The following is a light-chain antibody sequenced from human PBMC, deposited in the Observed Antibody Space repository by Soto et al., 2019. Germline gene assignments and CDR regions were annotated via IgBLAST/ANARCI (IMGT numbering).Light chain of an antibody. CDR1: ENVNTW. V-gene: IGKV1-5*01. J-gene: IGKJ1*01. CDR3: QQYKTYPLT. CDR2: DAS. Sequence: EIQMTQSPSTLSASVGDRVTITCRASENVNTWLAWYQQKPGKAPTLVIYDASRLEGGVPSRFSGSGSGTDFTLNINSLQPDDFVTYYCQQYKTYPLTFGQGTKVEI.